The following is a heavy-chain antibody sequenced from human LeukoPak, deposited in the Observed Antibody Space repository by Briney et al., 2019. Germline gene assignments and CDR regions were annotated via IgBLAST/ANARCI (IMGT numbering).Heavy chain of an antibody. J-gene: IGHJ4*02. D-gene: IGHD6-19*01. CDR1: GGSISSYY. CDR2: IYYSGST. Sequence: PSETLSPTCTVSGGSISSYYWSWIRQPPGKGLEWIGYIYYSGSTNYNPSLKSRVTISVDTSKNQFSLKLSSVTAADTAVYYCARLYSSIDYWGQGTLVIVSS. V-gene: IGHV4-59*01. CDR3: ARLYSSIDY.